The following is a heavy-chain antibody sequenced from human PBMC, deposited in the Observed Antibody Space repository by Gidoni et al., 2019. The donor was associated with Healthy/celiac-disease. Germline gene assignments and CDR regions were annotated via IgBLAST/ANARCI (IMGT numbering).Heavy chain of an antibody. D-gene: IGHD6-13*01. V-gene: IGHV3-73*02. J-gene: IGHJ4*02. CDR3: TSRDFGIAAAGVPDY. Sequence: EVQLVESGGGLVQPGGSLTVSCAASGFTLSGSPMHWVRQASGKGLGWVGRIRSKANSYATAYAASVKGRFTISRDDSKNTAYLQMSSLKTEDTAVYYCTSRDFGIAAAGVPDYWGQGTLVTVSS. CDR2: IRSKANSYAT. CDR1: GFTLSGSP.